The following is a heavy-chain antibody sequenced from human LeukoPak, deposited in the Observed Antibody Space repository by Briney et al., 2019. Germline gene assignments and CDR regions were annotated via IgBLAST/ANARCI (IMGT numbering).Heavy chain of an antibody. D-gene: IGHD3-10*01. CDR2: LSGSGGGT. V-gene: IGHV3-23*01. Sequence: PGGSLRLSCAASGFSFSSYAMGWVRQAPGKGLEWVSSLSGSGGGTSYADSVKGRFTVSRDNSENTLYLQMNSLRAGDTAVYYCARGPAFGESSNPYGMDVWGQGTTVTVSS. J-gene: IGHJ6*02. CDR3: ARGPAFGESSNPYGMDV. CDR1: GFSFSSYA.